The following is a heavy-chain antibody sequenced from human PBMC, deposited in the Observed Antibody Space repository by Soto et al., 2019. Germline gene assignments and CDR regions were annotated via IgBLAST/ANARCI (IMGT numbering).Heavy chain of an antibody. CDR2: ISYDGSNK. D-gene: IGHD2-2*01. CDR3: AKDQLTISGAFDI. V-gene: IGHV3-30*18. J-gene: IGHJ3*02. Sequence: QVQLVESGGGVVQPGRSLRLSCAASGFTFSSYGMHWVRQAPGKGLEWVAVISYDGSNKYYADSVKGRFTISRDNSKNTLYLQINSLRAEDTAVYYCAKDQLTISGAFDIWGQGTMVTVSS. CDR1: GFTFSSYG.